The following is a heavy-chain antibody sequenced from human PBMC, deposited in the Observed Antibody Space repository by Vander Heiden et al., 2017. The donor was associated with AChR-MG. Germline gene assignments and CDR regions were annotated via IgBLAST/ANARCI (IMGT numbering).Heavy chain of an antibody. CDR1: GFTVSSYA. CDR2: ISYDGTNK. CDR3: ARETCSSSSCFVSAP. J-gene: IGHJ5*02. Sequence: QGQLVESGGGVVQPGRSLRLACAVSGFTVSSYAFHWVRQAPGRGLEWVAVISYDGTNKYYADSVKGRFTMSRDNSKDTLYMQMNSLRAEDTAVYYCARETCSSSSCFVSAPWGQGTQVTVSS. D-gene: IGHD2-2*01. V-gene: IGHV3-30*04.